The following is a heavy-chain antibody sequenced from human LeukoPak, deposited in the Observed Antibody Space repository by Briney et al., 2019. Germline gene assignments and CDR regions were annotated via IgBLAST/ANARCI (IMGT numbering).Heavy chain of an antibody. D-gene: IGHD3-16*02. Sequence: SVKISCKASGGTFSSYAISWVRQAPGQGLEWMGGIIPIFGTANYAQKFQGRVTITTDESTSTAYMELSSLRSEDTAVYYCARGVMITFGGVIVIRNYFDYWGQGTLVTVSS. CDR3: ARGVMITFGGVIVIRNYFDY. CDR2: IIPIFGTA. CDR1: GGTFSSYA. V-gene: IGHV1-69*05. J-gene: IGHJ4*02.